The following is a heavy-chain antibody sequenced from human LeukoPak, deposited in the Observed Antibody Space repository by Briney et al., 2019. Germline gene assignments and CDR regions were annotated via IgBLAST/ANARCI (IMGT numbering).Heavy chain of an antibody. Sequence: PSETLSLTCAVYGGSFSGYYWSWIRQPPGKGLEWIGEINHSGSTNYNPSLKSRVTISVDTSKNQFSLKLSSVTAADTAVYYCARAGDSDGVLNWGQGTLVTVSS. CDR2: INHSGST. D-gene: IGHD5-24*01. J-gene: IGHJ4*02. CDR1: GGSFSGYY. V-gene: IGHV4-34*01. CDR3: ARAGDSDGVLN.